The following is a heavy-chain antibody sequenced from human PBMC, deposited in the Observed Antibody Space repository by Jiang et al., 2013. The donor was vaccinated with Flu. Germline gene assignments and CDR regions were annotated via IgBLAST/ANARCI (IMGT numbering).Heavy chain of an antibody. CDR2: ISYDGNNK. V-gene: IGHV3-30-3*01. J-gene: IGHJ6*02. CDR3: ARDLRDFVVSNIMDV. D-gene: IGHD2-15*01. CDR1: GFTFSNYA. Sequence: SGFTFSNYAIHWVRQAPGMGLQWVAVISYDGNNKNYADSVRGRFTISRDNSKDTMYLQMNSLRVEDTAVYYCARDLRDFVVSNIMDVWGQGTTVTVSS.